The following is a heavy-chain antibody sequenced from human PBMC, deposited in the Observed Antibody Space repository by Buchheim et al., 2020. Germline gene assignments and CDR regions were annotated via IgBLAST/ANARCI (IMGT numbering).Heavy chain of an antibody. Sequence: QVQLVESGGGVVQPGRSLRLSCAASGFTFSSYGMHWVRQAPGKGLEWVAVISYDGSNKYYADSVKGRFTISRDNSKNTLYLQMNSLRAEDTAVYYCAKEMYPQGALHYYYYGMDVWGQGTT. J-gene: IGHJ6*02. V-gene: IGHV3-30*18. CDR2: ISYDGSNK. CDR3: AKEMYPQGALHYYYYGMDV. D-gene: IGHD2-8*01. CDR1: GFTFSSYG.